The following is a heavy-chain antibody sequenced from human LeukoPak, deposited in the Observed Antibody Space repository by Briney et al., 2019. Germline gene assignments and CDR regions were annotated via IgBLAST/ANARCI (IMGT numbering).Heavy chain of an antibody. D-gene: IGHD3-22*01. CDR2: IIPIFGTA. CDR3: ARDRDYYDSSGYSLYYFDY. Sequence: GSSVKVSCKASVGTFSSYAISWVRQAPGQGLEWMGGIIPIFGTANYAQKFQGRVTITADESTSTAYMELSSLRSEDTAVYYCARDRDYYDSSGYSLYYFDYWGQGTLATVSS. CDR1: VGTFSSYA. V-gene: IGHV1-69*01. J-gene: IGHJ4*02.